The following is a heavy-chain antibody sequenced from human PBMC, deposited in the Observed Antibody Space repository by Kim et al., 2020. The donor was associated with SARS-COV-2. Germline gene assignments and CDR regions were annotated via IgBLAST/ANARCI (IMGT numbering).Heavy chain of an antibody. D-gene: IGHD3-16*01. CDR3: ARGIYDYANWFDP. V-gene: IGHV3-53*01. Sequence: YADSGKGRFTISRDNSKNTLYLQMNSLRAEDTAVYYCARGIYDYANWFDPWGQGTLVTVSS. J-gene: IGHJ5*02.